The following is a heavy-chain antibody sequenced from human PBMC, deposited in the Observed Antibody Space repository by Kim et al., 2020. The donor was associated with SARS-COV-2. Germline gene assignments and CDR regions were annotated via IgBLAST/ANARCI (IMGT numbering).Heavy chain of an antibody. J-gene: IGHJ4*02. CDR1: GFTFSSYD. D-gene: IGHD3-22*01. Sequence: GGSLRLSCAASGFTFSSYDMHWVRQATGKGLEWVSVIGTAGDTYYPGSVKGRFTISRENGKNSLYLQMNSLRAGDTAVYYCARGGHRQYDSSGFGDYWGQGTLVTVSS. CDR3: ARGGHRQYDSSGFGDY. CDR2: IGTAGDT. V-gene: IGHV3-13*04.